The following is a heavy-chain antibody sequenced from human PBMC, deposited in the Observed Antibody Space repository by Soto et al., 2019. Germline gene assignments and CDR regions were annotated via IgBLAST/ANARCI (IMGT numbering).Heavy chain of an antibody. Sequence: QVQLVQSGGDVKTPGASVKVSCTTFRYTFTSHGIAWVRQAPGQVLEWMGWISTFNGKTDYAQKFQGRVTMTADTLTSTVHMELRSLRSDETAVYYCARLLTEGATFREDAFDLWGQGTKVTVSS. CDR2: ISTFNGKT. J-gene: IGHJ3*01. D-gene: IGHD1-26*01. CDR1: RYTFTSHG. V-gene: IGHV1-18*01. CDR3: ARLLTEGATFREDAFDL.